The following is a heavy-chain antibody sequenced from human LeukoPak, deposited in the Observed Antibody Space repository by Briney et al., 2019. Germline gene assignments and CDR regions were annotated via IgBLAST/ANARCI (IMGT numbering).Heavy chain of an antibody. V-gene: IGHV3-21*01. CDR3: AREISWGALDY. J-gene: IGHJ4*02. D-gene: IGHD1-26*01. CDR1: GFAFNTYS. CDR2: ISSRSDYI. Sequence: PGGSLRLSCAASGFAFNTYSMNWVRQAPGKGLEWVSSISSRSDYIYYADSLKGRFTISRDTAKNSLYLQMNSLRAEDTAVYYCAREISWGALDYWGQGTLVTVSS.